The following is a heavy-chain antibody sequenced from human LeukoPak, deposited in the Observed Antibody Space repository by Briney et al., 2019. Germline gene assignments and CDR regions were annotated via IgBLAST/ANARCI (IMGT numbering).Heavy chain of an antibody. V-gene: IGHV1-2*02. CDR2: LNPHNGGT. J-gene: IGHJ4*02. Sequence: ASVKVSCKASGYTFTGHYIHWVRQAPGQGLEWMGWLNPHNGGTRFAQKFQDRVTLTRGTSISTAYMELIRLRSDDTGVFYCARAYCNSRTCYREGFDYWGQGTLVTVAS. CDR3: ARAYCNSRTCYREGFDY. CDR1: GYTFTGHY. D-gene: IGHD2/OR15-2a*01.